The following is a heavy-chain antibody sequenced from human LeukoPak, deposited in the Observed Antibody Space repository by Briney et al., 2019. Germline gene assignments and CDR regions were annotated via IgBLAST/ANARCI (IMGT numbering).Heavy chain of an antibody. CDR2: IYYSGST. D-gene: IGHD5-24*01. V-gene: IGHV4-59*01. J-gene: IGHJ4*02. Sequence: SETLSLTCTVSGGSISSYYWSWIRQPPGKGLEWIGYIYYSGSTNYNPSLKSRVTISVDTSKNQFSLKLSSVTAADTAVYYCARDDMATISDYYFDYWGQGTLVTVSS. CDR1: GGSISSYY. CDR3: ARDDMATISDYYFDY.